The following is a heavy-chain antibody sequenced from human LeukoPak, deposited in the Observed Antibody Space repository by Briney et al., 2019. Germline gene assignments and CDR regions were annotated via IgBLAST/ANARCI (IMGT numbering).Heavy chain of an antibody. Sequence: PGGSLRLSCAASGFTFITYAMSWVRQAPGKGLEWVSAISGSGGSTYYADSVKGRFTISRDNSKNTLYLQMNSLRAEDTAVYYCARGPYDSSGYYSLDYWGQGTLVTVSS. J-gene: IGHJ4*02. CDR2: ISGSGGST. D-gene: IGHD3-22*01. CDR1: GFTFITYA. V-gene: IGHV3-23*01. CDR3: ARGPYDSSGYYSLDY.